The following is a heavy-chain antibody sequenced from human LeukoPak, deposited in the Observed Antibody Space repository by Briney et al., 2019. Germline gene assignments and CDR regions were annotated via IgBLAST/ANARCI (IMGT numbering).Heavy chain of an antibody. Sequence: GGSLRLSCAASGFTVSSNYMSWVRQAPGKGLEWVSVIYSGGTTYYADSVKGRFTVSRDNSKNTLYLQMNSLRAEDTAVYYCARTTTFAPHFDYWGQGTLVTVSS. D-gene: IGHD1-1*01. J-gene: IGHJ4*02. CDR3: ARTTTFAPHFDY. CDR2: IYSGGTT. V-gene: IGHV3-66*01. CDR1: GFTVSSNY.